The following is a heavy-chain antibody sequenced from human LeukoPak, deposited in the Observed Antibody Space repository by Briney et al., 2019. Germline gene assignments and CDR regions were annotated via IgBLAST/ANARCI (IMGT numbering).Heavy chain of an antibody. CDR2: IRSKANSYAT. Sequence: GGSPRLSCAASGFTFSSYWMSWVRQASGKGLEWVGRIRSKANSYATAYAASVKGRFTISRDDSKNTAYLQMNSLKTEDTAVYYCTSSVGATWRYYYYYGMDVWGQGTTVTVSS. D-gene: IGHD1-26*01. CDR3: TSSVGATWRYYYYYGMDV. CDR1: GFTFSSYW. V-gene: IGHV3-73*01. J-gene: IGHJ6*02.